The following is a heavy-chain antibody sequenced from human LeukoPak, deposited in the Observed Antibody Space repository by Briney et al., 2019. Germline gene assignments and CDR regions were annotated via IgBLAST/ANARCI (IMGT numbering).Heavy chain of an antibody. CDR2: IYYSGST. CDR1: GGSISNYY. Sequence: PSETLSLTCTVSGGSISNYYWSWIRQPPGKGLEWIGYIYYSGSTNYNPSLKSRVTISVDTSKNQFSLKLSSVTAADTAVYYCARVSSQVGTTSQYYSDYWGQGTLVTVSS. D-gene: IGHD1/OR15-1a*01. V-gene: IGHV4-59*01. CDR3: ARVSSQVGTTSQYYSDY. J-gene: IGHJ4*02.